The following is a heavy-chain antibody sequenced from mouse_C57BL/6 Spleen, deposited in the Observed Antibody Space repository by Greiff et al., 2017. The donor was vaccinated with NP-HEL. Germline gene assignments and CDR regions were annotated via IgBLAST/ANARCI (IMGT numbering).Heavy chain of an antibody. CDR1: GYTFTDYE. J-gene: IGHJ2*01. Sequence: VQRVESGAELVRPGASVTLSCKASGYTFTDYEMHWVKQTPVHGLEWIGAIDPETGGTAYNQKFKGKAILTADKSSSTAYMELRSLTSEDSAVYYCTRSGYDYDYWGQGTTLTVSS. D-gene: IGHD2-4*01. V-gene: IGHV1-15*01. CDR2: IDPETGGT. CDR3: TRSGYDYDY.